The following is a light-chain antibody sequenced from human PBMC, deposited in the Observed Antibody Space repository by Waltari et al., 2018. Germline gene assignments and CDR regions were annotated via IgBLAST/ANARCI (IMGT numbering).Light chain of an antibody. J-gene: IGKJ3*01. CDR1: QSVLYSSNNNNY. CDR2: WAS. CDR3: HQYYSSPFT. V-gene: IGKV4-1*01. Sequence: DIVMTPSPDSLPVSLVERATINCTSSQSVLYSSNNNNYLAWYQQKPGQPPKLLIYWASARESGVPDRFSGSGSGTDFTLTISSLQAEDVAVYYCHQYYSSPFTFGPGTKVEIK.